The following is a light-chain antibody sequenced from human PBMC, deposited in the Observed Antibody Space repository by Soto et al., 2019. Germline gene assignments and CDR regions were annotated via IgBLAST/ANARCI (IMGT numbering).Light chain of an antibody. CDR3: QQFYSAPLT. CDR1: QSVLYNSNNKNY. CDR2: WAS. V-gene: IGKV4-1*01. Sequence: DIVMTQAPDSLAVSLGERATINCKSSQSVLYNSNNKNYLAWYQQKPGQPPKLLIYWASTRETGVPDRFSGSRSGPDFTLTISRLQAEDVAVYSCQQFYSAPLTFGGGPKVEI. J-gene: IGKJ4*01.